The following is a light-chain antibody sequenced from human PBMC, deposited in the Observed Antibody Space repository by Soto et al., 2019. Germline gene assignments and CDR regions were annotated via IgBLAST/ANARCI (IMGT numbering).Light chain of an antibody. Sequence: EIVLTQSPATLSLSPVERATLSCSASQSVSSYLAWYQQTPGQAPRLLIYGASSRATGIPDRFSGSGSGTDFTLTISRLEPEDFAVYYCQQYGSSPITCGQGTRREIK. CDR3: QQYGSSPIT. J-gene: IGKJ5*01. CDR1: QSVSSY. V-gene: IGKV3-20*01. CDR2: GAS.